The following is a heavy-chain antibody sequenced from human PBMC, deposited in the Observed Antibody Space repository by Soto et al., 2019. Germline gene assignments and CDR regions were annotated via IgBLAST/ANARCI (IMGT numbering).Heavy chain of an antibody. Sequence: EVQLVESGGGLIQPGGSLRLSCAASGFTVSSNYMSWVRQAPGKGLEWVSVIYNTGTTYYGHSVKGRFTISRDISKNTLYLQMNSLRAEDTALYYCARDFRYYGMDVWGQGTTVTVSS. CDR2: IYNTGTT. J-gene: IGHJ6*02. CDR1: GFTVSSNY. V-gene: IGHV3-53*01. CDR3: ARDFRYYGMDV.